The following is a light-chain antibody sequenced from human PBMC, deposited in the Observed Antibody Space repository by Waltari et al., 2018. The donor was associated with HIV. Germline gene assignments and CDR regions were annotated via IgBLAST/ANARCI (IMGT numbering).Light chain of an antibody. J-gene: IGKJ2*01. CDR1: HSPLFISGEPR. V-gene: IGKV2-30*01. CDR2: KVS. CDR3: MQYEHWPHT. Sequence: DVVMTQSPPSLPVTLGQPASISCRSSHSPLFISGEPRLEWYHQRAGQSPRRLLYKVSYRDSGVPDRFSGSGSGADFTLKISRVEAEDVGLYYCMQYEHWPHTFGQGTKLEI.